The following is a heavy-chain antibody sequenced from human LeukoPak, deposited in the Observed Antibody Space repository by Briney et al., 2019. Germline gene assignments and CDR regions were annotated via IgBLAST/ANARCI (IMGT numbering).Heavy chain of an antibody. J-gene: IGHJ6*03. Sequence: PGGSLRLSCAASGFTFSSYAMSWVRQAPGKGLEWVSAISGSGGSTYYADSVKGRFTISRDNSKNTLYLQMNSLRGEDTAVYYCAKRPGGDYYYYMDVWGKGTTVTVSS. CDR2: ISGSGGST. D-gene: IGHD3-10*01. V-gene: IGHV3-23*01. CDR1: GFTFSSYA. CDR3: AKRPGGDYYYYMDV.